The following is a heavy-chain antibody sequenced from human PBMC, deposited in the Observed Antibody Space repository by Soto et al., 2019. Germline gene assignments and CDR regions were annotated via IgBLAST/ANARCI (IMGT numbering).Heavy chain of an antibody. D-gene: IGHD7-27*01. J-gene: IGHJ6*02. CDR1: GGSISSSNW. Sequence: SETLSLTCAVSGGSISSSNWWSWVRQPPGKGLEWIGEIYHSGSTNYNPSLKSRVTISVDKSKNQFSLKLSSVTAADTAVYYCARYKRALTGYYYYGMDVWGQGTTVTVSS. CDR2: IYHSGST. CDR3: ARYKRALTGYYYYGMDV. V-gene: IGHV4-4*02.